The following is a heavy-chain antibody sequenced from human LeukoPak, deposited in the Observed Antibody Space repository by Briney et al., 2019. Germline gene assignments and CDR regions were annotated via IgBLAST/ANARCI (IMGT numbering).Heavy chain of an antibody. CDR2: ISAYNGNT. J-gene: IGHJ3*02. CDR1: GYTFTSYG. D-gene: IGHD3-10*01. V-gene: IGHV1-18*01. CDR3: ARVAMVRGPIRGAFDI. Sequence: ASVKVSCKASGYTFTSYGISWVRQAPGQGLEWMGWISAYNGNTNYAQKLQGRVTMTTDTSTSTAYMELRSLRSDDTAVYYCARVAMVRGPIRGAFDIWGQGTMDTVSS.